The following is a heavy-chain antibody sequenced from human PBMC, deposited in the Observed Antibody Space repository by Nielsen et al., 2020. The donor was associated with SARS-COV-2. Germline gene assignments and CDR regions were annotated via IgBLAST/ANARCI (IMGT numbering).Heavy chain of an antibody. CDR2: ITNTADGSTV. Sequence: GESLKISCAGSGLTLADYYMSWIRQAPGGGLEWISYITNTADGSTVHYADSVKGRFTISRDNAKNSLYLQMDSLRAEDTATYFCASSGWLDYWGPGTPVIVSP. J-gene: IGHJ4*02. D-gene: IGHD6-19*01. CDR1: GLTLADYY. V-gene: IGHV3-11*01. CDR3: ASSGWLDY.